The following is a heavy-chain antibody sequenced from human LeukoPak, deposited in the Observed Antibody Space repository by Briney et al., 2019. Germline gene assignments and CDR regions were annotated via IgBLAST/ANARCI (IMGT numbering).Heavy chain of an antibody. J-gene: IGHJ4*02. CDR1: GFTFRSYA. CDR3: AKALGGSYPDLRLDY. CDR2: IAYDGSSS. D-gene: IGHD1-26*01. V-gene: IGHV3-30*18. Sequence: GGSLRFSCAASGFTFRSYAMHWVRQAPGKGLDWVAVIAYDGSSSYYAESVKGRFTISRDNSKNTPYLQMNSLRAEDTAVYYCAKALGGSYPDLRLDYWGQGTLVTASS.